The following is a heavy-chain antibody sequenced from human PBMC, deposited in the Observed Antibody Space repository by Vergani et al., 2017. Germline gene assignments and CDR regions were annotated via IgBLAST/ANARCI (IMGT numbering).Heavy chain of an antibody. CDR2: IYYSGST. V-gene: IGHV4-39*01. CDR1: GGSISSSSYY. Sequence: QLQLQESGPGLVKPSETLSLTCTVSGGSISSSSYYWGWICQPPGKGLEWIGSIYYSGSTYYNPSLKSRVTISVDTSKNEFSLKPSSVTAADTAVYYCARLARYYYDSSGYSYFAYWGQGTLVTVTS. CDR3: ARLARYYYDSSGYSYFAY. J-gene: IGHJ4*02. D-gene: IGHD3-22*01.